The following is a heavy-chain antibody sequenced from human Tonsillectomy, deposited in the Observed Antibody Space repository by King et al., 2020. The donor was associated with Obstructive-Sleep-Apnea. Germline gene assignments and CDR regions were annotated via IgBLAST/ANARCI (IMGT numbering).Heavy chain of an antibody. V-gene: IGHV3-23*04. CDR2: ISGSGGST. J-gene: IGHJ1*01. D-gene: IGHD2-2*01. Sequence: VQLVESGGGLVQPGGSLRLSCAASGFTFSSYVMSWVRQAPGRGLVWVSAISGSGGSTYYADSVKGRFTSSRDNSKNTRYLQMNSLRAEDTAVYYCAKSIPAAMIIYFQHWGQGTPVTVSS. CDR3: AKSIPAAMIIYFQH. CDR1: GFTFSSYV.